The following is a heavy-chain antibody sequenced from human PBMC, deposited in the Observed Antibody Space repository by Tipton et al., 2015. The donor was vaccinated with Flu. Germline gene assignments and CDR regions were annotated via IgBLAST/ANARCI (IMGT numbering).Heavy chain of an antibody. V-gene: IGHV4-38-2*01. Sequence: TLSLTCSVSGYPVADDYFWGWIRQPPGKGLERIGNAHHTGSTYYNPSLKSRVTILVDRSKNHFSLKLTSVTAADTAVYYCARSTYYYGSGSSDYWGQGTLVTVSS. D-gene: IGHD3-10*01. CDR1: GYPVADDYF. CDR3: ARSTYYYGSGSSDY. J-gene: IGHJ4*02. CDR2: AHHTGST.